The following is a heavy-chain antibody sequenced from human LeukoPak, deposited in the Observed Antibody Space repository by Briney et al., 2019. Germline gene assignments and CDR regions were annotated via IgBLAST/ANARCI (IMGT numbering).Heavy chain of an antibody. CDR2: INHSGST. CDR3: ARHKAYSSSWYPTFIFDY. CDR1: GGSFSGYY. Sequence: SETLSLTCAVYGGSFSGYYWSWIRQPPGKGLEWIGEINHSGSTNYNPSLKSRVTISVDTSKNQFSLKLSSVTAADTAVYYCARHKAYSSSWYPTFIFDYWGQGTLVTVST. D-gene: IGHD6-13*01. J-gene: IGHJ4*02. V-gene: IGHV4-34*01.